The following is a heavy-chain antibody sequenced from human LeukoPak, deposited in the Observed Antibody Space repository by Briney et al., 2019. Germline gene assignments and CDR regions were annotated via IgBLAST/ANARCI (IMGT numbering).Heavy chain of an antibody. CDR2: IYLGDSDT. D-gene: IGHD2-15*01. Sequence: GESLKISCKGSGFSVTTYGIDWVRQTPGKGLEWMGIIYLGDSDTRYSPSFQGQVTISGDKSINTAYVHWRNLKASDTAIYYCARRACSGDSCLDYWGQGTLVTVSS. J-gene: IGHJ4*02. CDR3: ARRACSGDSCLDY. CDR1: GFSVTTYG. V-gene: IGHV5-51*01.